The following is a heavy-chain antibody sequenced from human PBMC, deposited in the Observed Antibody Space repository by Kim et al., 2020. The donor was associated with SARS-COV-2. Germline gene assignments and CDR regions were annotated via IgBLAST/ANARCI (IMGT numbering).Heavy chain of an antibody. CDR2: ISWNSGSI. D-gene: IGHD6-13*01. V-gene: IGHV3-9*01. Sequence: GGSLRLSCAASGFTFDDYAMHWVRQAPGKGLEWVSGISWNSGSIDYADSVKGRFTISRDNAKNSLYLQMNSLRAEDTALYYCAKDKLGIAAAGTPAFDYWGQGTLVTVSS. CDR1: GFTFDDYA. J-gene: IGHJ4*02. CDR3: AKDKLGIAAAGTPAFDY.